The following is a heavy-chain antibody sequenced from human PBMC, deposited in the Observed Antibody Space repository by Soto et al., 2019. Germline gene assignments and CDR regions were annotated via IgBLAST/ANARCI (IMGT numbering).Heavy chain of an antibody. CDR2: ISSSSSTI. CDR1: GFAFSDPY. D-gene: IGHD4-17*01. J-gene: IGHJ4*02. V-gene: IGHV3-11*01. Sequence: QVQLVESGGGLVKPGGSLRLSCAASGFAFSDPYMSWIRQAPGKGREWILYISSSSSTIYYADSVKGRFTISRDKAKKSLYLQMDSLTADDTAVYYCARWGASVTTPFDYWGQGTQVTVSS. CDR3: ARWGASVTTPFDY.